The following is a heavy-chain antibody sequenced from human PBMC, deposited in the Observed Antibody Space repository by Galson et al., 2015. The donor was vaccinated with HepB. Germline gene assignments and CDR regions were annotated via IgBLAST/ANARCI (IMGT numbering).Heavy chain of an antibody. J-gene: IGHJ5*02. V-gene: IGHV1-69*04. CDR2: IIPILGIA. D-gene: IGHD1-26*01. Sequence: SVKVSCKASGGTFSSYAISWVRQAPGQGLEWMGRIIPILGIANYAQKFQGRVTITADKSTSTAYMELSSLRSEDTAVYYCARLPIVGATFDPWGQGTLVTVSS. CDR3: ARLPIVGATFDP. CDR1: GGTFSSYA.